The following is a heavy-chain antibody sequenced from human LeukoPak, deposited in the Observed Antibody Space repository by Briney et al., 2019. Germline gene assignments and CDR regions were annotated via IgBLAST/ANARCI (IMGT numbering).Heavy chain of an antibody. CDR1: GFTFSSRW. D-gene: IGHD4-17*01. Sequence: GGSLRLSCAASGFTFSSRWMGWVRQAPGKGLEWVADIRNDGLTQYYLDSVKGRFTISRDNAKDSLSLQMNSLRAEDTAVYFCARHGDYCFDLWGQGTLVTVSS. CDR2: IRNDGLTQ. CDR3: ARHGDYCFDL. J-gene: IGHJ4*02. V-gene: IGHV3-7*01.